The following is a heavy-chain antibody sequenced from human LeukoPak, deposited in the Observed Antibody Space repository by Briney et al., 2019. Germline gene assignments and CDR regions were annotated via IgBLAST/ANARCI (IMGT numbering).Heavy chain of an antibody. CDR2: INYSGST. CDR3: ARLNGGY. J-gene: IGHJ4*02. V-gene: IGHV4-59*08. CDR1: GGSISPYY. Sequence: PSETLSLTCTVSGGSISPYYWSWIRQPPGKGLEWIGYINYSGSTNYNPSLKSRVTISVDTSKNQFSLNLSSVTAADTAVYYCARLNGGYWGQGTLVTVSS. D-gene: IGHD2-8*01.